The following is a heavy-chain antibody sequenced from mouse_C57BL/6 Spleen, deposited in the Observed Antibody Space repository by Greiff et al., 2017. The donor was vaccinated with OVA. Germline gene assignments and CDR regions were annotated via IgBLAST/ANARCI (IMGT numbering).Heavy chain of an antibody. CDR1: GYAFSSYW. D-gene: IGHD1-1*01. V-gene: IGHV1-80*01. CDR3: ARRGYYGSSGDY. Sequence: VQLQQSGAELVKPGASVKISCKASGYAFSSYWMNWVKQRPGKGLEWIGQIYPGDGDTNYNGKFKGKATLTADKSSSTAYMQLSSLTSEDSAVYFCARRGYYGSSGDYWGQGTTLTVSS. CDR2: IYPGDGDT. J-gene: IGHJ2*01.